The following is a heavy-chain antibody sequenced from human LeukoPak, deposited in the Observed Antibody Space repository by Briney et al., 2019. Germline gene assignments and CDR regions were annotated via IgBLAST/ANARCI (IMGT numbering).Heavy chain of an antibody. D-gene: IGHD1-7*01. CDR2: INHSGST. J-gene: IGHJ4*02. V-gene: IGHV4-34*01. Sequence: SETLSLTCAVYGGSFSGYYWSWIRQPPGKGLEWIGEINHSGSTNYNPSLKSRVTISVDTSKNQFSLKLTSVTAADTAVYYCGRRSRSTWNYRRGDYWGQGTLVTVSS. CDR1: GGSFSGYY. CDR3: GRRSRSTWNYRRGDY.